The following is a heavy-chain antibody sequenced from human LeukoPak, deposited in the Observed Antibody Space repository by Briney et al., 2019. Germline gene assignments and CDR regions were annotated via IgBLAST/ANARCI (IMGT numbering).Heavy chain of an antibody. CDR1: GFTFSSYA. J-gene: IGHJ6*03. Sequence: GGSLRLSCAASGFTFSSYAMTWVRQAPGKGLEWDPSFSFDGESTYYGDSAKGRFTISRDNSKNTLYLQMNSLRAEDTAVYYCAKGGYSDGRYYYYYMDVWGEGTTVTVSS. V-gene: IGHV3-23*01. D-gene: IGHD5-18*01. CDR2: FSFDGEST. CDR3: AKGGYSDGRYYYYYMDV.